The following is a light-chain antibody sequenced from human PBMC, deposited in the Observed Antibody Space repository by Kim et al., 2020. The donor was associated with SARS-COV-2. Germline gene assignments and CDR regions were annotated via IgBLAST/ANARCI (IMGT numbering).Light chain of an antibody. Sequence: DIVMTQSPDSLAVSLGGRATLNCKSSQTVLYNSNNKNYLAWYQQKPGQAPKLLIYWASIRESGVSDRFSGCGSETDFTLTISSLQAEDVAVYYCQQYYSTPPSFGQGTKLEI. CDR1: QTVLYNSNNKNY. V-gene: IGKV4-1*01. J-gene: IGKJ2*03. CDR3: QQYYSTPPS. CDR2: WAS.